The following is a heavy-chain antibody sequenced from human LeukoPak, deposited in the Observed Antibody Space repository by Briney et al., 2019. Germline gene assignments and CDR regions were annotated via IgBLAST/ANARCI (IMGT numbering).Heavy chain of an antibody. D-gene: IGHD6-6*01. CDR1: GGSISSYY. J-gene: IGHJ6*03. CDR2: IYYSGST. CDR3: AREKKDEYSSSSAQYYYYYMDV. Sequence: SETLSLTCTVSGGSISSYYWSWIRQPPGKGLEWIGYIYYSGSTNYNPSLKSRVTISVDTSKNQFSLKLSSVTPEDTAVYYCAREKKDEYSSSSAQYYYYYMDVWGKGTTVTVSS. V-gene: IGHV4-59*12.